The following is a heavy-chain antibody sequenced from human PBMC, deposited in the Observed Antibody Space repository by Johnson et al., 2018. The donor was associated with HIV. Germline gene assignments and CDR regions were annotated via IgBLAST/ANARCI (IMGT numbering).Heavy chain of an antibody. CDR2: ITWNGGGT. Sequence: VQLVESGGGLVQPGGSLRLSCAASGFIFSSYWMHWVRQAPGKGLVWVSGITWNGGGTHYADSVKGRSTISRDNSKNTLYLQMNSLRAEDTAVYYCARRGRRADDAFDIWGQGTMVTVSS. CDR1: GFIFSSYW. J-gene: IGHJ3*02. V-gene: IGHV3-74*02. CDR3: ARRGRRADDAFDI. D-gene: IGHD3-16*01.